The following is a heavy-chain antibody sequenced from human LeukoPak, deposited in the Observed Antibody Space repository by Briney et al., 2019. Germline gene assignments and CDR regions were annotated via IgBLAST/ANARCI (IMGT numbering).Heavy chain of an antibody. D-gene: IGHD3-10*01. V-gene: IGHV1-8*01. CDR3: ARGRSLYMVRGVIYR. CDR2: MNPNSGNT. CDR1: GYTFTSYD. J-gene: IGHJ4*02. Sequence: ASVKVSCKASGYTFTSYDINWVRQATGQGLEWMGWMNPNSGNTGYAQKFQGRVTMTRNTSISTAYMELSGLRSEDTAVYYCARGRSLYMVRGVIYRWGQGTLVTVSS.